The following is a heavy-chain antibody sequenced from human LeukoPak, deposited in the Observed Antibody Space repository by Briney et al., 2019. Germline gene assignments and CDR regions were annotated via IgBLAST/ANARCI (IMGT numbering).Heavy chain of an antibody. Sequence: SETLSLTCTVSGASISSYYWSWIRQPAGKGLEWLGRIYTSGSTNYNPSLKSRVTMSVDTSKNQFSLKLSSVTAADTAVYYCARGTPDCSGGSCYLAFDIWGQETMVTVSS. J-gene: IGHJ3*02. CDR3: ARGTPDCSGGSCYLAFDI. V-gene: IGHV4-4*07. CDR2: IYTSGST. D-gene: IGHD2-15*01. CDR1: GASISSYY.